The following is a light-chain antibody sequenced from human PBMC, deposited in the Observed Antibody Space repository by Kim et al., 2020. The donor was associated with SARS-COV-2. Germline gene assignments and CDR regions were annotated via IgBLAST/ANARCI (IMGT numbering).Light chain of an antibody. V-gene: IGKV1-39*01. CDR1: QSISSY. CDR3: EKSYSTPRT. J-gene: IGKJ1*01. CDR2: AAS. Sequence: DIQMTQSPSSLSASVGDRVTITCRASQSISSYLNWYQQKPGKAPKLLIYAASSLQSGVPSRFSGSGSGTDFTLTISSLQPEDFATYYCEKSYSTPRTVGQRTQGDIK.